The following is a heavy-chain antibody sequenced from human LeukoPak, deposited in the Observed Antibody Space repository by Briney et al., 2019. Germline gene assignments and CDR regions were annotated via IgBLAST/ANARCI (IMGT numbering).Heavy chain of an antibody. CDR1: GFTFSTYS. V-gene: IGHV3-21*01. CDR2: ISSSSSYI. Sequence: PGGSLRLSCAASGFTFSTYSMNWVRQAPGKGLEWVSSISSSSSYIYYADSVKGRFTISRDNAKNSLYLQMNSLRAEDTAVYYCARARRVETVTYYFDYWGQGALVTVSS. J-gene: IGHJ4*02. CDR3: ARARRVETVTYYFDY. D-gene: IGHD4-23*01.